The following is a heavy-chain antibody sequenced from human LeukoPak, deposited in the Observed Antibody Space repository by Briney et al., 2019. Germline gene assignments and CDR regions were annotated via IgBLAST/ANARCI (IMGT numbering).Heavy chain of an antibody. D-gene: IGHD2-15*01. CDR2: FDPEDGKT. J-gene: IGHJ4*02. CDR1: GYTLTELS. V-gene: IGHV1-24*01. Sequence: ASVKVSCKVSGYTLTELSMHWVRLAPGKGLEWMGGFDPEDGKTIYAQNFQGRVTMTEDTSTDTAYMELSSLRSEDTAVYYCATAKVFCSGGSCRNYYFDYWGQGTLVTVSS. CDR3: ATAKVFCSGGSCRNYYFDY.